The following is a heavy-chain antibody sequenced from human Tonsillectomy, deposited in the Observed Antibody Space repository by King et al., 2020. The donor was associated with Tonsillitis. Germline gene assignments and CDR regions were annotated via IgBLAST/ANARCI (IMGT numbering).Heavy chain of an antibody. J-gene: IGHJ4*02. Sequence: VQLVESGGGVVQPGGSLRLSCTASGFSFPDSWMGWVRQAPGKGLEWVANIKKDGTTKYYLGSVGGRFTISRDNDKNSFYLQMSSLRAEDTALYYCARHGAWNFDSWGQGTLVTVSS. CDR1: GFSFPDSW. V-gene: IGHV3-7*01. CDR3: ARHGAWNFDS. D-gene: IGHD4/OR15-4a*01. CDR2: IKKDGTTK.